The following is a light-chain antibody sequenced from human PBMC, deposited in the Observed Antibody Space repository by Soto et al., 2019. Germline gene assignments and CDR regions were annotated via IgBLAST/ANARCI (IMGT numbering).Light chain of an antibody. J-gene: IGKJ5*01. CDR3: QQRSNWPPIT. V-gene: IGKV3-11*01. CDR1: QSVSSY. Sequence: EIVLTQSPATLSLSPGERANLSCRDSQSVSSYLAWYQQKAGQAPRLLIYDASNRATGIPARFSGSGSGTDFTLTISSLEPEDFAVYYCQQRSNWPPITFGQGTRLEIK. CDR2: DAS.